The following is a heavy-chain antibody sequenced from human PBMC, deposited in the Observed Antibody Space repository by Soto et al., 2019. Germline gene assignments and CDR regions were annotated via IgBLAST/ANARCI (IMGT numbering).Heavy chain of an antibody. CDR3: AREIEDTAMGLGGYFDY. J-gene: IGHJ4*02. CDR1: GGSISSGGYY. Sequence: QVQLQESGPGLVKPSQTLSLTCTVSGGSISSGGYYWSWIRQHPGKGLEWIGYIYYSGSTYYNPSLKSRVTISVDTSKNPFSLKLSSVTAADTAVYYCAREIEDTAMGLGGYFDYWGQGTLVTVSS. V-gene: IGHV4-31*03. CDR2: IYYSGST. D-gene: IGHD5-18*01.